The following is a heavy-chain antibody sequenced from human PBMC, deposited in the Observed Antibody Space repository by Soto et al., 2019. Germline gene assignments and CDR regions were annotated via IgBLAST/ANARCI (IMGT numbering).Heavy chain of an antibody. J-gene: IGHJ4*02. CDR2: ISYDGSNK. Sequence: GGSLRLSCAASGFTFTTYGMNWVRQAPGKGLEWVAVISYDGSNKLYADSVRGRFAISRDNSKNTLYLQMDSLRPEDTAVYYCANDRGYCSSPICFHIPAFDSWGQGAPVPVSS. D-gene: IGHD2-2*01. CDR3: ANDRGYCSSPICFHIPAFDS. V-gene: IGHV3-30*18. CDR1: GFTFTTYG.